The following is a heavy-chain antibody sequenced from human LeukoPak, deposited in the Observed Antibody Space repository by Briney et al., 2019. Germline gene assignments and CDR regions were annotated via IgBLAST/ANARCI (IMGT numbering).Heavy chain of an antibody. CDR2: SYSSGRA. CDR1: GGSFSHYY. Sequence: SETLSLTCAVYGGSFSHYYWGWIRQPPGKRLEWIGSSYSSGRAYYHPSLKSRLTMSVDTSQNQVSLKLSSVTAADTAVSYCARDIGVPDYDAFEMWGQGTMVTVSS. J-gene: IGHJ3*02. CDR3: ARDIGVPDYDAFEM. D-gene: IGHD6-19*01. V-gene: IGHV4-34*10.